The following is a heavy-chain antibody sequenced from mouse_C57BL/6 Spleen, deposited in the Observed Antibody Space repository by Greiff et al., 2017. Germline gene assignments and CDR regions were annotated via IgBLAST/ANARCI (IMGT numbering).Heavy chain of an antibody. D-gene: IGHD1-1*01. CDR1: GYTFTDYY. CDR3: ARRRGGSSYYFDY. Sequence: EVQLQQSGPELVKPGASVKISCKASGYTFTDYYMNWVKQSHGKSLELIGDINPNNGGTSYNQKFKGKATLTVDKSSSTAYMELRSLTSEDSAVYYCARRRGGSSYYFDYWGQGTTLTVSS. J-gene: IGHJ2*01. CDR2: INPNNGGT. V-gene: IGHV1-26*01.